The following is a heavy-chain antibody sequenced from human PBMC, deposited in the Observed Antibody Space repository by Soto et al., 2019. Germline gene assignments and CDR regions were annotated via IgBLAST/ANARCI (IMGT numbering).Heavy chain of an antibody. D-gene: IGHD2-21*02. V-gene: IGHV4-4*09. CDR3: LVTAHAFDI. J-gene: IGHJ3*02. Sequence: SETLSLTCTVSGDSVRNQYWSWIRRPPGRGLEWIGYIYRSGSTKYNPSLKSRLTISVDTSKNQFSLKLSSVTAADTAVYYCLVTAHAFDIWGQGTMVTVSS. CDR2: IYRSGST. CDR1: GDSVRNQY.